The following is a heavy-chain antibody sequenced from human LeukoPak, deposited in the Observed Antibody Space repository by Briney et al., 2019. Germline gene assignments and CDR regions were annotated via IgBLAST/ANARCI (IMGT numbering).Heavy chain of an antibody. D-gene: IGHD3-3*01. CDR2: IRQDGGEI. CDR1: GFTFSNYW. J-gene: IGHJ4*02. CDR3: ARALSA. Sequence: PRGSLRLSCAASGFTFSNYWMHWVRQAPGKGLEWVANIRQDGGEIYYVGSVKGRFSISRDNAKNSVYLQMNSLRAEDTAVYYCARALSAWGQGTLVTVSS. V-gene: IGHV3-7*03.